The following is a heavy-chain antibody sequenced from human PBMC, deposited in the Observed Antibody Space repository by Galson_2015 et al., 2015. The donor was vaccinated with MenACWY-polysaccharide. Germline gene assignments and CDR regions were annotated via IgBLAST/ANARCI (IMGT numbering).Heavy chain of an antibody. CDR1: ESRFSNSG. J-gene: IGHJ3*02. V-gene: IGHV3-33*01. D-gene: IGHD2-2*01. CDR3: AREGSRIAFHEFDI. CDR2: IQYDGGNK. Sequence: SLRLSCAASESRFSNSGMHWVRQAPGKGLEWVAVIQYDGGNKVYADSVKGRFTISRDNSKNSVFLEMNTLGVEDTAVYYCAREGSRIAFHEFDIWGQWTMVTVSS.